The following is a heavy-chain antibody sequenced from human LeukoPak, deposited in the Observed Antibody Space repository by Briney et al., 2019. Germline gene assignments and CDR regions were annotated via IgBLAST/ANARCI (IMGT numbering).Heavy chain of an antibody. CDR1: GGSFSGYY. J-gene: IGHJ4*02. Sequence: SSETLSLTCAVYGGSFSGYYWSWIRQPPGKGLEWIGEINHSGSTNYNPSLKSRVTISVDTSKNQFSLKLSSVTAADTAVYYCARGRYWGQGTLVTVSS. CDR2: INHSGST. CDR3: ARGRY. V-gene: IGHV4-34*01.